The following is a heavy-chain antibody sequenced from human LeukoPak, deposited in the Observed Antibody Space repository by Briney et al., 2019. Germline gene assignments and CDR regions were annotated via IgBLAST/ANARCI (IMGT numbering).Heavy chain of an antibody. D-gene: IGHD3-3*01. Sequence: GSSVKVSCKASGGTFSSYAISWVRQAPGQGLEWMGGIIPIFGTANYAQKFQGRVTTTADESTSTAYMELSSLRSEDTAVYYCARTYDFWTGYYFDYWGQGTLVTVSS. CDR1: GGTFSSYA. CDR2: IIPIFGTA. V-gene: IGHV1-69*01. J-gene: IGHJ4*02. CDR3: ARTYDFWTGYYFDY.